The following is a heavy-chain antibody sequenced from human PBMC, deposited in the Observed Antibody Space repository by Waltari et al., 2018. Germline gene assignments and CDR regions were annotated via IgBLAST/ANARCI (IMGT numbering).Heavy chain of an antibody. CDR3: ARVLLAAAGTLVY. CDR1: GGSISSGSYY. J-gene: IGHJ4*02. D-gene: IGHD6-13*01. V-gene: IGHV4-61*02. Sequence: QVQLQESGPGLVKPSQTLSLTCTVSGGSISSGSYYWSWIRQPAGKGLEWIGRIYTSGSTNYNPSLKSRVTISVDMSKNQFSLKLSSVTAADTAVYYCARVLLAAAGTLVYWGQGTLVTVSS. CDR2: IYTSGST.